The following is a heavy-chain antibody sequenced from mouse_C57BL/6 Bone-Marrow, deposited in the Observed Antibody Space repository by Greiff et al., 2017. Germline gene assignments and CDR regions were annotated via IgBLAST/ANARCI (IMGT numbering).Heavy chain of an antibody. Sequence: QVQLQQPGAELVMPGASVKLSCKASGYTFTSYWMHWVKQRPGQGLEWIGEIDPSDSYTNYNQKFKGKSTLTVDKSSSTAYMQLSSLTSEDSAVYYCARGRIYYDYDDYAMDYWGQGTSVTVSS. D-gene: IGHD2-4*01. CDR2: IDPSDSYT. CDR3: ARGRIYYDYDDYAMDY. CDR1: GYTFTSYW. V-gene: IGHV1-69*01. J-gene: IGHJ4*01.